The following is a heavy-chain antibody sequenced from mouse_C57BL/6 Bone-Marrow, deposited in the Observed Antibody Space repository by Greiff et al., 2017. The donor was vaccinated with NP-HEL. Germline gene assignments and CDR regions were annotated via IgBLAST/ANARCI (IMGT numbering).Heavy chain of an antibody. CDR1: GFNIKDDY. V-gene: IGHV14-4*01. CDR3: TTVVAHYYAMDY. Sequence: VQLKESGAELVRPGASVKLSCTASGFNIKDDYMHWVKQRPEQGLEWIGWIDPENGDTEYASKFQGKATITADTSSNTAYLQLSSLTSEDTAVYYCTTVVAHYYAMDYWGQGTSVTVSS. CDR2: IDPENGDT. D-gene: IGHD1-1*01. J-gene: IGHJ4*01.